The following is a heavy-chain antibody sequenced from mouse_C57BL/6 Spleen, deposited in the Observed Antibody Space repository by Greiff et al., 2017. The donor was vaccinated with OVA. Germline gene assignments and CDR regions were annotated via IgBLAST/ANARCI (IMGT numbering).Heavy chain of an antibody. CDR2: ISSGSSTI. J-gene: IGHJ4*01. D-gene: IGHD1-1*01. CDR3: ARRGYYYGSSYYAMDY. CDR1: GFTFSDYG. V-gene: IGHV5-17*01. Sequence: EVQVVESGGGLVKPGGSLKLSCAASGFTFSDYGMHWVRQAPEKGLEWVAYISSGSSTIYYADTVKGRFTISRDNAKNTLFLQMTSLRSEDTAMYYCARRGYYYGSSYYAMDYWGQGTSVTVSS.